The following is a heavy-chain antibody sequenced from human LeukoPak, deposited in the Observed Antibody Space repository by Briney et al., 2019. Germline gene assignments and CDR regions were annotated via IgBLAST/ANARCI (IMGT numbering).Heavy chain of an antibody. CDR1: GYTFTSYD. Sequence: GASVKVSCKASGYTFTSYDINWVRQATGQGLEWMGWMNPNSGNTGYAQKFQGRVTMTRNTSIGTAYMELSSLRSEDTAVYYCARVGIQLWLIYDYWGQGTLVTVSS. D-gene: IGHD5-18*01. CDR2: MNPNSGNT. V-gene: IGHV1-8*01. J-gene: IGHJ4*02. CDR3: ARVGIQLWLIYDY.